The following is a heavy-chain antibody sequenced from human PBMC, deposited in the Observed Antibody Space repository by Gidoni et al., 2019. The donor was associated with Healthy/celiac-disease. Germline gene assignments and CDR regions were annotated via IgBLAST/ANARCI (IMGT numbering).Heavy chain of an antibody. D-gene: IGHD4-17*01. CDR1: GGSFSGYY. J-gene: IGHJ6*02. V-gene: IGHV4-34*01. CDR3: ARGDYGDPLGYYGMDV. CDR2: INHSGST. Sequence: QVQLQQWGAGLLKPSETLSLTCAVYGGSFSGYYWRWIRQPPGKGLEWMWEINHSGSTNYNLSLKRRVPISVDTSNNQFSLKLSSVTAAATAVYYCARGDYGDPLGYYGMDVWGQGTTVTVSS.